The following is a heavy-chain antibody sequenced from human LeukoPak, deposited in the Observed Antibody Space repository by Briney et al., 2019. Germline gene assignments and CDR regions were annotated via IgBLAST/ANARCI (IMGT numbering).Heavy chain of an antibody. CDR2: INSDGSST. CDR1: GFTFSSYW. CDR3: ARSGCSSTSCYAKYYYYYYMDV. D-gene: IGHD2-2*01. Sequence: GGSLRPSCAASGFTFSSYWMHWVRQAPGKGLVWVSRINSDGSSTSYADSVRGRFTISRDNAKNTLYLQMNSLRAEDTAVYYCARSGCSSTSCYAKYYYYYYMDVWGKGTTVTVSS. V-gene: IGHV3-74*01. J-gene: IGHJ6*03.